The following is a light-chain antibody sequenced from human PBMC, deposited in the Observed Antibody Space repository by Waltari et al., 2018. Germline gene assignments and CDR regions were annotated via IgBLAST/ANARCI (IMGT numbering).Light chain of an antibody. CDR3: ASWDDSLSGVV. V-gene: IGLV1-47*01. CDR2: RNN. Sequence: QSVLTQPPSASGTPGQRVTISCSGSSSNIPRNYVFWYQQLPGRAPTFLIYRNNQRPEWVPDRFSGSKSGTSASLAIRGLRPEDEADYYWASWDDSLSGVVFGGGTKLTVL. CDR1: SSNIPRNY. J-gene: IGLJ2*01.